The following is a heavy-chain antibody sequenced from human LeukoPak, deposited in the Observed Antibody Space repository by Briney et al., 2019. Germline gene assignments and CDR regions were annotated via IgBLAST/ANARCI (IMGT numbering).Heavy chain of an antibody. J-gene: IGHJ4*02. D-gene: IGHD1-26*01. CDR1: GYTFTNYW. V-gene: IGHV5-51*01. Sequence: GESLKISCKGSGYTFTNYWIGWVRQMPGKGLEWMGIIWPSDSDTRYSPSFQGQVTTSADKSINTAYLQWSSLKASDTAIYFCARRISGYYIDYWGQGTLVTVSS. CDR2: IWPSDSDT. CDR3: ARRISGYYIDY.